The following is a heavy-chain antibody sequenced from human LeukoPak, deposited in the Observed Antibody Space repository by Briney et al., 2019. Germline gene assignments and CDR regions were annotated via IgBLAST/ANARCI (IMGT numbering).Heavy chain of an antibody. CDR2: INPNSGGT. J-gene: IGHJ1*01. V-gene: IGHV1-2*02. CDR3: ARNPASDSSHEYFQH. D-gene: IGHD2-2*01. Sequence: ASVKVSCKASGYTFTGYYMHWVRQAPGQGLEWMGWINPNSGGTNYAQKFQGRVTMTRDTPISTAYMELSRLRSDDTAVYYCARNPASDSSHEYFQHWGQGTLVTVSS. CDR1: GYTFTGYY.